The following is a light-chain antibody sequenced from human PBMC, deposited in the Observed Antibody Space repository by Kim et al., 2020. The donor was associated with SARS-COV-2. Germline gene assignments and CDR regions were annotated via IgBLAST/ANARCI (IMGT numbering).Light chain of an antibody. CDR3: ISYTTSDTRV. CDR1: STDVGAYNY. CDR2: DVS. Sequence: GQSITISCTGTSTDVGAYNYVSWYQQHPGKAPKLMIYDVSNRPSGVSNRFSGSKSGNTASLTISGLQAEDEADYYCISYTTSDTRVFGGGTKVTVL. J-gene: IGLJ3*02. V-gene: IGLV2-14*03.